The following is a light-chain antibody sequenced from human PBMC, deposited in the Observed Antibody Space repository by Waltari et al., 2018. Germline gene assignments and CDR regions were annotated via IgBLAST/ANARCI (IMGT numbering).Light chain of an antibody. CDR2: DKN. CDR1: SLRSYY. J-gene: IGLJ2*01. CDR3: HSRDASGVAGS. V-gene: IGLV3-19*01. Sequence: SSELTQDPAVSVAMGQTVRITCQGDSLRSYYASWYQQRPGQAPILVIHDKNNRPSGVPDRFSGSSSHNTGSLTITGAQAEDEASYYCHSRDASGVAGSFGGGTKLTVL.